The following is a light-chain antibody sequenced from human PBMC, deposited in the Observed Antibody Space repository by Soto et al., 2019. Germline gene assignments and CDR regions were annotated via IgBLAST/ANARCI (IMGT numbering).Light chain of an antibody. CDR3: QQYNEWPFT. CDR2: GAS. J-gene: IGKJ3*01. V-gene: IGKV3-15*01. Sequence: EIVMTQSPATLSVSPGERATLSCRASQTVSSNLAWYQQKPGQAPRLLIFGASTRATGIPARFSGSGSGTEFILTVSRLQSEDFAVYYCQQYNEWPFTFGPGTKVDIK. CDR1: QTVSSN.